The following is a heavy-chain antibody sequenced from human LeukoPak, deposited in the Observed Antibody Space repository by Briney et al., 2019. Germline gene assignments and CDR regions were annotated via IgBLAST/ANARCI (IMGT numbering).Heavy chain of an antibody. CDR2: ISGNGRDT. Sequence: GGSLRLSCAASGFTFSSYGMHWVRQAPGRGLEWVSAISGNGRDTYYTDSVKGRFTISRDNSKNTLYLQMHSLRAEDTAIYYCARAAAVCSSTSCYGHYWGQGTLVTVSS. D-gene: IGHD2-2*01. J-gene: IGHJ4*02. V-gene: IGHV3-23*01. CDR3: ARAAAVCSSTSCYGHY. CDR1: GFTFSSYG.